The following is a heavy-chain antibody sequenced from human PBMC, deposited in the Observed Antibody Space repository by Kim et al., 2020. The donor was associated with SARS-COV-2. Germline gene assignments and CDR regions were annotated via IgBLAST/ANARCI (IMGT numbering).Heavy chain of an antibody. Sequence: DSVKVSCRTSGYTFSDYFMHWVRQAPGQGLEWMGWMRPDSGDTNYAQKFQGRVTMTRDTSIGTAYMELNSLMSDDTAVYYCARRTLSGRSGMAGYYQNWGQGTLVTVSS. D-gene: IGHD6-19*01. V-gene: IGHV1-2*02. CDR2: MRPDSGDT. J-gene: IGHJ1*01. CDR3: ARRTLSGRSGMAGYYQN. CDR1: GYTFSDYF.